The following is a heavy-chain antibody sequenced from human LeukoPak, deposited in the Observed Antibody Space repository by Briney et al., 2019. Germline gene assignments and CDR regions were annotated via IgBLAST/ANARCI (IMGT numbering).Heavy chain of an antibody. CDR2: LHYDGSNK. Sequence: PGGSLRLSCAASGFTFSSYGMHWVRQAPGKGLEGLAFLHYDGSNKYYADSVKGRFTISRDNSKNTLYLQMNSLRAEDTAVYYCAKDASSGFTRYFDYWGQGTLVTVSS. CDR3: AKDASSGFTRYFDY. D-gene: IGHD6-19*01. V-gene: IGHV3-30*02. CDR1: GFTFSSYG. J-gene: IGHJ4*02.